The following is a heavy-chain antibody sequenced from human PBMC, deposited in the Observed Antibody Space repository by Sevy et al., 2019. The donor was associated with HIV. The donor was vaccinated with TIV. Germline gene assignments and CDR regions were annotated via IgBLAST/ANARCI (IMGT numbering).Heavy chain of an antibody. CDR1: GFTFSSYG. CDR2: IWYDGSNK. CDR3: ARDKEANYYYGMDV. V-gene: IGHV3-33*01. Sequence: GGSLRLSCAASGFTFSSYGMHWVRQAPGKGPEWVAVIWYDGSNKYYADSVKGRFTISRDNSKNTLYLQMNSLRAEDTAVYYCARDKEANYYYGMDVWGQGTTVTVSS. J-gene: IGHJ6*02.